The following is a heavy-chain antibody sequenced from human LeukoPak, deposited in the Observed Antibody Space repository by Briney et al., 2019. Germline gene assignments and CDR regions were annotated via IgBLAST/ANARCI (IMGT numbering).Heavy chain of an antibody. CDR3: ASRKEYSTSSVFY. CDR2: ISVSGADT. V-gene: IGHV3-23*01. CDR1: GFTFTNYV. Sequence: PGGSLRLSCAASGFTFTNYVMTWVREAPGKGLEWLSGISVSGADTYYADSVKGRFTISRDNSKNTVSLRLNSLRAEDSAIYYCASRKEYSTSSVFYWGQGTLVTASS. J-gene: IGHJ4*02. D-gene: IGHD6-6*01.